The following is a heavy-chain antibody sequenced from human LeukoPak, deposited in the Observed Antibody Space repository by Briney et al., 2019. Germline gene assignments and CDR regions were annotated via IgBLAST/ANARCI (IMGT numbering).Heavy chain of an antibody. V-gene: IGHV3-23*01. CDR1: GFALSGYA. J-gene: IGHJ3*02. CDR2: IGDSGSNT. CDR3: AKVSGIWFGRNQDTFDI. D-gene: IGHD3-10*01. Sequence: GGSLRLSCTASGFALSGYAMTWVRQARGQGLEWVSGIGDSGSNTYYADSVKGRFTISRDNSKNTLYLQMNGLRAEDTAVYYCAKVSGIWFGRNQDTFDIWGQGTMVTVSS.